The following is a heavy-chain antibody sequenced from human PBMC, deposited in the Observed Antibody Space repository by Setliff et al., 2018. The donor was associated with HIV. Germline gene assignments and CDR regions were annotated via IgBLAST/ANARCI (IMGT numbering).Heavy chain of an antibody. Sequence: GESLKISCAASGFTFSSYWMYWVRQAPGKGLVWVSRINGDGSSTSYADSVKGRFTISRDNAKNTLFLQMNSLRAEDTAVYYCTRHDETLQFLLMDVWGKGTTVTVSS. CDR2: INGDGSST. CDR3: TRHDETLQFLLMDV. V-gene: IGHV3-74*01. D-gene: IGHD1-1*01. J-gene: IGHJ6*03. CDR1: GFTFSSYW.